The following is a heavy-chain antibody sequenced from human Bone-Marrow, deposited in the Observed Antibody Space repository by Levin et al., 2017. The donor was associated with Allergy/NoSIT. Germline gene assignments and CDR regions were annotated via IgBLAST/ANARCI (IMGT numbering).Heavy chain of an antibody. J-gene: IGHJ6*03. CDR1: GFTFSNYG. V-gene: IGHV3-48*02. CDR3: ARDREVPEKDLRGGYLSWGPKEPPKYYYHYMDV. CDR2: ISRRSSTV. Sequence: GGSLRLSCEASGFTFSNYGMNWVRQAPGKGLEWISHISRRSSTVDYADSVKGRFTISRDEAKNSLFLQMYSLRDEDTAVYFCARDREVPEKDLRGGYLSWGPKEPPKYYYHYMDVWGKGTTVTVSS. D-gene: IGHD3-3*01.